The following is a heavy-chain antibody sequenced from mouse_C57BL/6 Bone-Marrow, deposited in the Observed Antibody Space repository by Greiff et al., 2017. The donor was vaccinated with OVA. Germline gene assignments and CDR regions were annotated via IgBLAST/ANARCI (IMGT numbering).Heavy chain of an antibody. J-gene: IGHJ2*01. V-gene: IGHV1-82*01. CDR1: GYAFSSSW. CDR3: ARHSGSSVDY. Sequence: QVQLQQSGPELVKPGASVKISCKASGYAFSSSWMNWVKQRPGKGLEWIGRIYPGDGDTNYNGKFKGKATLTADESSSTAYMQLSSLTSEDSAVYFCARHSGSSVDYWGQGTTLTVSS. CDR2: IYPGDGDT. D-gene: IGHD1-1*01.